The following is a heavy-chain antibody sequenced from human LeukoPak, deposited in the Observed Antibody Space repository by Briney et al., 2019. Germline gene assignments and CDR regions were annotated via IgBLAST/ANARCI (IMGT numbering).Heavy chain of an antibody. V-gene: IGHV3-74*01. CDR2: INNDGRST. CDR3: ARDVWGDRDSYFDY. D-gene: IGHD3-16*01. J-gene: IGHJ4*02. CDR1: GFTFSSYW. Sequence: GGSLRLSCAASGFTFSSYWMHWVRQAPGKGLEWISRINNDGRSTSYGDPVKGRFTMSRDNAKNTLELQMNSLRAEDTAVYFCARDVWGDRDSYFDYWGQGTLVTVSS.